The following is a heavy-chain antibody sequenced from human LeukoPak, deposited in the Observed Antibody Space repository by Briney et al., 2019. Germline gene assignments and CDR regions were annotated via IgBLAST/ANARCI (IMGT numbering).Heavy chain of an antibody. D-gene: IGHD5-12*01. J-gene: IGHJ4*02. CDR2: INWNGGST. Sequence: GGSLRLSCAASGVTFDDYGMSWVRQAPGKGLEWVSGINWNGGSTGYADSVKGRFTISRDNAKNSLYLQMNSLRAEDTALYYCARASYSGYDSDYWGQGTLVTVSA. V-gene: IGHV3-20*04. CDR3: ARASYSGYDSDY. CDR1: GVTFDDYG.